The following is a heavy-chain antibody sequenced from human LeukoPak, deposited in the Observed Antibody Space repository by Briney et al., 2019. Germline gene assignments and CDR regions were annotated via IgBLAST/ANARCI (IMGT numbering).Heavy chain of an antibody. CDR3: AKWGDYDVLTAYYDPDY. CDR2: ITGSGGST. D-gene: IGHD3-9*01. J-gene: IGHJ4*02. CDR1: GFTFSNYA. Sequence: GGSLRHSCAASGFTFSNYAMSWVRQAPGKGLEWVSAITGSGGSTYYADSVMGRFTISRDNSKNTLYLQMNSLRAEDTAVYYCAKWGDYDVLTAYYDPDYWGQGTLVTVSS. V-gene: IGHV3-23*01.